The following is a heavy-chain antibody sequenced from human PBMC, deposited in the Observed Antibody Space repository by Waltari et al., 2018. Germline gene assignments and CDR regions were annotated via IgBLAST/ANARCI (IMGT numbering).Heavy chain of an antibody. CDR2: IYPRDSDT. CDR1: GYSFTSHW. Sequence: EVQLVQSGAEVKKPGESLKISCQGSGYSFTSHWIVWVRQMPGRGLEWMGIIYPRDSDTRYSPSLQGQVTISADKSVSTTYLQWNSLKASDTGMYFCARRGFSGYDYAGLDIWGQGTLVTVSS. V-gene: IGHV5-51*01. J-gene: IGHJ4*02. D-gene: IGHD5-12*01. CDR3: ARRGFSGYDYAGLDI.